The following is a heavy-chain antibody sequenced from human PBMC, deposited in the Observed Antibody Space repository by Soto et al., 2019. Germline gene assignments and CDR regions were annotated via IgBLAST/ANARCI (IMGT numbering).Heavy chain of an antibody. CDR2: IYYSGST. CDR1: GGSISSYY. Sequence: KPSETLSLTCTVSGGSISSYYWSWIRQPPGKGLEWIGYIYYSGSTNYNPSLKSRVTISVDTSKNQFSLKLSSVTAADTAVYYCARLPPGWWFDPWGQGTLVTVSS. J-gene: IGHJ5*02. V-gene: IGHV4-59*01. D-gene: IGHD2-15*01. CDR3: ARLPPGWWFDP.